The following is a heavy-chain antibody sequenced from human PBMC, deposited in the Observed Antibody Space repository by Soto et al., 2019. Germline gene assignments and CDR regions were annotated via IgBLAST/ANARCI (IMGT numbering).Heavy chain of an antibody. Sequence: SVKVSCKASGGTFSSYAISWFRQAPGQGLEWMGGIIPIFGTGNYAQKFQGRVTITADQSTSTAYMELSSLRSEDTAVYYCARSRKKMIVVVITIRTRDELDYWGQGTMVTVSS. V-gene: IGHV1-69*13. CDR1: GGTFSSYA. CDR2: IIPIFGTG. J-gene: IGHJ4*02. D-gene: IGHD3-22*01. CDR3: ARSRKKMIVVVITIRTRDELDY.